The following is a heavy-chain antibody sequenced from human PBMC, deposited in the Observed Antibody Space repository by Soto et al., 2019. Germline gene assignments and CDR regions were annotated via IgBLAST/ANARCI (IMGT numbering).Heavy chain of an antibody. D-gene: IGHD3-9*01. CDR3: ARPPGYISDWYYFDL. V-gene: IGHV1-2*02. CDR2: ISPRSGGT. CDR1: GYAFSDYY. J-gene: IGHJ4*02. Sequence: APVKGSCKASGYAFSDYYMHWVRQAPGQGFEWMGRISPRSGGTNYAQKFQGRVTMTWDTSLNTAYMELSSLISEDTAVYYCARPPGYISDWYYFDLWGQGTLVTVSS.